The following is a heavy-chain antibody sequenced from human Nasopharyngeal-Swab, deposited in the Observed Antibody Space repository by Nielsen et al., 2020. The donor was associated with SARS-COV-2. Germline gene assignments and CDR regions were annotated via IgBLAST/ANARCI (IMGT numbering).Heavy chain of an antibody. CDR3: ASRPGPGTAFDL. D-gene: IGHD1-1*01. CDR1: WFPFNCPW. J-gene: IGHJ5*02. CDR2: INKDGTEK. V-gene: IGHV3-7*03. Sequence: GGVLRLPFGTFWFPFNCPWVTWGRQPPGKGLEWVANINKDGTEKNYVDSVKGRFTISRDNVKNSLYLQMDSLRVEDTAVYYCASRPGPGTAFDLWGQGTLVTVSS.